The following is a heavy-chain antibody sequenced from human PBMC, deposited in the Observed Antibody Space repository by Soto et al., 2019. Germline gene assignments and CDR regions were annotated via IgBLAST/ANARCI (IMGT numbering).Heavy chain of an antibody. CDR3: ATRGYCSGGSCYSYYYYIDV. CDR2: INAGNGNT. V-gene: IGHV1-3*01. CDR1: GYTFTSYA. Sequence: ASVKVSCKASGYTFTSYAMHWVRQAPGQRLEWMGWINAGNGNTKYSQKYQGRVTITRDTSASTAYMELSSLRSEDTAVYYCATRGYCSGGSCYSYYYYIDVWGKGTTVTVSS. D-gene: IGHD2-15*01. J-gene: IGHJ6*03.